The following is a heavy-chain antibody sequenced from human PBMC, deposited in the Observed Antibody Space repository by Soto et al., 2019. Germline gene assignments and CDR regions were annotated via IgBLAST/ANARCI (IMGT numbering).Heavy chain of an antibody. CDR1: DGSISTYY. CDR3: ARHTVTIRAGFDY. Sequence: QVQLQESGPGLVKPSETLSLTCTVSDGSISTYYWDWIRQPPGKELEWIGYTHYTGNTNYHPSLKSRVTISLDTSRNQFSLKLSSVTAADTAIYYCARHTVTIRAGFDYWGQGALVTVSS. D-gene: IGHD4-17*01. CDR2: THYTGNT. J-gene: IGHJ4*02. V-gene: IGHV4-59*01.